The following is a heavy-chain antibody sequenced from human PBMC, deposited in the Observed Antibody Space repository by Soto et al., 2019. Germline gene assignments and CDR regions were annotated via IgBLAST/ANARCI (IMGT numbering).Heavy chain of an antibody. CDR2: IYYSGST. CDR1: GGSVSSGSYY. CDR3: ARGNDFWSGYYYFDY. D-gene: IGHD3-3*01. Sequence: SETLSLTCTVSGGSVSSGSYYWSWIRQPPGKGLEWIGYIYYSGSTNYNPSLKSRVTISVDTSKNQFSLKLSSVTAADTAVYYCARGNDFWSGYYYFDYWGQGALVTVSS. J-gene: IGHJ4*02. V-gene: IGHV4-61*01.